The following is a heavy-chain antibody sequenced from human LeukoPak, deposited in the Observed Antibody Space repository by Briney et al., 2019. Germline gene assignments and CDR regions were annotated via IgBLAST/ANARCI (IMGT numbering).Heavy chain of an antibody. J-gene: IGHJ3*02. D-gene: IGHD5-12*01. V-gene: IGHV1-69*13. Sequence: SVKVSCKASGGTFSSYAISWVRQAPGQGLEWMGGIIPIFGTANYAQKFQGRVTITADESTSTAYMELSSLRSEDTAVYYCARELDPGGYDYAFDIWGQGTMVTVSS. CDR1: GGTFSSYA. CDR3: ARELDPGGYDYAFDI. CDR2: IIPIFGTA.